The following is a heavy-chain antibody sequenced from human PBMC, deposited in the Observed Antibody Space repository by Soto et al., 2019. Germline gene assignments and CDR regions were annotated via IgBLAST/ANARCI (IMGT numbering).Heavy chain of an antibody. D-gene: IGHD3-10*01. CDR1: GFTFSSYW. CDR3: ASAPGGYGSGSYYNVGY. Sequence: EVQLVESGGGLVQPGGSLRLSCAASGFTFSSYWMHWVRQAPGKGLVWVSRINSDGSSTSYADSVKGRFTISRDNAKNTLYLQMNSLRAEDTAVYYCASAPGGYGSGSYYNVGYWGQGTLVTVSS. J-gene: IGHJ4*02. V-gene: IGHV3-74*01. CDR2: INSDGSST.